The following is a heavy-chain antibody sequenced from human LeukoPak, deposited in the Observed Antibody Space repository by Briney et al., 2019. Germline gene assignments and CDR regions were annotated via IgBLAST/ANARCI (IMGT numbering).Heavy chain of an antibody. CDR1: GFTFSTSW. V-gene: IGHV3-74*01. D-gene: IGHD3-16*02. CDR3: ARAGSYRFDY. Sequence: PGGSLRLSWVGSGFTFSTSWVPWVRQAPGQGLGWLSRMNGDGGTINYVDSVKGRFTVSRDNAKNTLYLQMNSLGVEDTAIYYCARAGSYRFDYWGPGTQVTVSS. CDR2: MNGDGGTI. J-gene: IGHJ4*02.